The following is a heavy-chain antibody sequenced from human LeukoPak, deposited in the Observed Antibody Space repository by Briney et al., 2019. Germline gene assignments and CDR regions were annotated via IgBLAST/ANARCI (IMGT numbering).Heavy chain of an antibody. CDR1: GFTFSSYW. Sequence: GGSLRLSCAASGFTFSSYWMQWVRQAPGKWLVWVSRINSDGSSTSYADSVKGRFTISRDNAKNTLYLQMNSLRAEDTAVYYCARGRQLRNWFDPWGQGTLVTVSS. J-gene: IGHJ5*02. CDR3: ARGRQLRNWFDP. D-gene: IGHD6-6*01. CDR2: INSDGSST. V-gene: IGHV3-74*01.